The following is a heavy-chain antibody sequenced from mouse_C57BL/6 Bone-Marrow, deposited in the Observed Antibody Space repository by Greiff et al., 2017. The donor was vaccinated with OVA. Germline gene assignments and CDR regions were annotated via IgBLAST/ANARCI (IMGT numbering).Heavy chain of an antibody. J-gene: IGHJ3*01. V-gene: IGHV1-69*01. D-gene: IGHD2-4*01. Sequence: QVQLQQPGAELVMPGASVKLSCKASGYTFTSYWMHWVKQRPGQGLEWIGEIDPSDSYTNYNQKFKGKSTLTVDKSSSTAYMQLSSLTSEDSAVYYCARGGDYGAWFADWGQGTLVTVSA. CDR2: IDPSDSYT. CDR3: ARGGDYGAWFAD. CDR1: GYTFTSYW.